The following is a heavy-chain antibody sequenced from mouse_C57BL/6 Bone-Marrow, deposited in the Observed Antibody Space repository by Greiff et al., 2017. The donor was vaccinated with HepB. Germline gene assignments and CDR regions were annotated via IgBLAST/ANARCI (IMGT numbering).Heavy chain of an antibody. CDR3: ARGNRKLDFDY. CDR1: GYTFTSYG. J-gene: IGHJ2*01. V-gene: IGHV1-81*01. Sequence: QVQLQQSGAELARPGASVKLSCKASGYTFTSYGISWVKQRTGQGLEWIGEIYPRSGNTYYNEKFKGKATLTADKSSSTAYMELRSLTAEDSAVYFCARGNRKLDFDYWGQGTTLTVSS. CDR2: IYPRSGNT. D-gene: IGHD1-3*01.